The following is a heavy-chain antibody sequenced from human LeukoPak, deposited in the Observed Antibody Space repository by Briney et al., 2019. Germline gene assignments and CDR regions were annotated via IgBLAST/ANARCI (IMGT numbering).Heavy chain of an antibody. CDR2: ISGSGGNT. Sequence: GGSLRLSCAASGFTFSSYAMSWVRQAPGKGLEWVSAISGSGGNTYYADSVKGRFTISRDNSKNTVYLQMNSLRAEDTAVYYCAITMYYFDSSGYYYFKHWSQGTLVTVSS. J-gene: IGHJ1*01. V-gene: IGHV3-23*01. CDR1: GFTFSSYA. CDR3: AITMYYFDSSGYYYFKH. D-gene: IGHD3-22*01.